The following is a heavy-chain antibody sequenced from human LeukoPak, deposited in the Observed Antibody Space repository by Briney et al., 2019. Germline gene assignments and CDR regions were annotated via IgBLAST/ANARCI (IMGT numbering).Heavy chain of an antibody. D-gene: IGHD2-15*01. CDR2: MYSGGST. J-gene: IGHJ4*02. V-gene: IGHV3-66*01. CDR3: ARDLISGPATHDS. Sequence: GGSLRLSCAASGFTVTNNDMNWVRQAPGKGLEWVSVMYSGGSTYFADSVKGRFTISRDNSKNTLSLQMNSLRAEDTAVYYCARDLISGPATHDSWGQGALVTVSS. CDR1: GFTVTNND.